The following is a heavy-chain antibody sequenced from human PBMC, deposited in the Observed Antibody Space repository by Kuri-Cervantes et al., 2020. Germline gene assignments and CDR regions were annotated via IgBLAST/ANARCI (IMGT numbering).Heavy chain of an antibody. J-gene: IGHJ3*02. CDR2: ISGSGGST. CDR1: GFTLSDYA. CDR3: ARDHGGNQHAFDI. V-gene: IGHV3-23*01. D-gene: IGHD4-23*01. Sequence: GESLKISCAASGFTLSDYAMTWVRQAPGKGLEWVSSISGSGGSTYYADSVKGRFTISRDNSKNTLYLQVNSLRAEDTAVYYCARDHGGNQHAFDIWGQGTMVTVSS.